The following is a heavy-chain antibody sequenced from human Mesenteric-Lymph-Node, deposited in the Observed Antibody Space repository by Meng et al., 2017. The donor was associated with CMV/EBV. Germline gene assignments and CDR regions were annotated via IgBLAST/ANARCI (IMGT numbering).Heavy chain of an antibody. CDR1: GYSFTNYD. D-gene: IGHD3-22*01. CDR2: MNPNSGKS. J-gene: IGHJ4*02. CDR3: ARGTYYYDSSGYGPNTVEYYFDY. V-gene: IGHV1-8*01. Sequence: ASVKVSCKASGYSFTNYDIHWVRQATGQGLEWMGWMNPNSGKSGYAQKFQDRVIMTTNTSINTPYMELSSLRSEDTAVYYCARGTYYYDSSGYGPNTVEYYFDYWGQGTLVTVSS.